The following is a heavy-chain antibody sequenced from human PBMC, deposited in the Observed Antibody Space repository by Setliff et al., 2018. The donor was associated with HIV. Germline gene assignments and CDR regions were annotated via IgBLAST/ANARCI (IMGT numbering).Heavy chain of an antibody. Sequence: GGSLRLSCAGSGFTFSTYNMAWVRQAPGKGLEWVSSISSSSRSKYYADSVKGRFTISRDNAKNSLYLQMNSLTAEDTAVYYCARDVSWRVRTYIDYWGQGALVTVSS. CDR2: ISSSSRSK. CDR3: ARDVSWRVRTYIDY. CDR1: GFTFSTYN. V-gene: IGHV3-21*01. D-gene: IGHD3-3*01. J-gene: IGHJ4*02.